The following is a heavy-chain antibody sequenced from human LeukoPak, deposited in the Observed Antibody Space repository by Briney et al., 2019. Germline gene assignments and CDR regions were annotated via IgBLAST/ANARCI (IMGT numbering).Heavy chain of an antibody. CDR1: GGSISSYY. V-gene: IGHV4-39*07. Sequence: SETLSLTCTVSGGSISSYYWGWIRQPPGKGLEWIGSIYYSGSTYYNPSLKSRVTISVDTSKNQFSLKLSSVTAADTAVYYCARSTTVTTQLDYWGQGTLVTVSS. CDR3: ARSTTVTTQLDY. J-gene: IGHJ4*02. CDR2: IYYSGST. D-gene: IGHD4-17*01.